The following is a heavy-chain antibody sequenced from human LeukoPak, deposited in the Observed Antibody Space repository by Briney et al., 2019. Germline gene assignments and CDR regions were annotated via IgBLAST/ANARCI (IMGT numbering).Heavy chain of an antibody. CDR3: ARDSFRYDSSGYYYGSTPSFDY. D-gene: IGHD3-22*01. V-gene: IGHV3-33*01. Sequence: PGRSLRLSCAASGFTFSSYGMHWVRQAPGKGLEWVAVIRYDGSNKYYADSVKGRFTISRDNSKNTLYLQMNSLRAEDTAVYYCARDSFRYDSSGYYYGSTPSFDYWGQGTLVTASS. CDR1: GFTFSSYG. CDR2: IRYDGSNK. J-gene: IGHJ4*01.